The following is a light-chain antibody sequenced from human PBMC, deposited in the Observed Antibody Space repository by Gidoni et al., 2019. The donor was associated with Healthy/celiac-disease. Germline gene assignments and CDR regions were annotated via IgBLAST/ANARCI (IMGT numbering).Light chain of an antibody. Sequence: QSALTQPPSVSGSPGQSVTISGTGTSSYVGSYNRVSWYQQPPGTAPKLMIYEVSNRPSGVPDRFSGSKSGNTASLTISGLQAEDEDDYYCSLYTSSSTLVFGGGTKLTVL. CDR2: EVS. CDR3: SLYTSSSTLV. CDR1: SSYVGSYNR. V-gene: IGLV2-18*01. J-gene: IGLJ2*01.